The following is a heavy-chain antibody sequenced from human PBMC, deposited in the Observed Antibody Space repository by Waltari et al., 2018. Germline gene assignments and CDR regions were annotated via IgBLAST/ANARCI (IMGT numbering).Heavy chain of an antibody. Sequence: EEQMVESGGDLVKPGGSLKLSCAASGFIFSDSAIHWVRQAPGKGLGWVGRIRTKTNKYATAYGAWVKGRFTISRDDSRNVAYLQMNSLKTEDTALYYCARHDPLDYWGQGTLVTVSS. J-gene: IGHJ4*02. CDR3: ARHDPLDY. CDR1: GFIFSDSA. V-gene: IGHV3-73*01. CDR2: IRTKTNKYAT.